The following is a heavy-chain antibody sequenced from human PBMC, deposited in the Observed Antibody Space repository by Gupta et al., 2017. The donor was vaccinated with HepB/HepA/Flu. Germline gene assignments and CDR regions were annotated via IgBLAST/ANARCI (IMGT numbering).Heavy chain of an antibody. CDR1: GFTFSSYA. CDR3: AKGGSDYYGSGSYYTPAEYYYMDV. Sequence: LSCAASGFTFSSYAMSWVLQAPGKGLEWVSAISGSGGSTYYADSVKGRFTISRDNSKNTLYLQMNSLRAEDTAVYYCAKGGSDYYGSGSYYTPAEYYYMDVWGKGTTVTVSS. V-gene: IGHV3-23*01. CDR2: ISGSGGST. D-gene: IGHD3-10*01. J-gene: IGHJ6*03.